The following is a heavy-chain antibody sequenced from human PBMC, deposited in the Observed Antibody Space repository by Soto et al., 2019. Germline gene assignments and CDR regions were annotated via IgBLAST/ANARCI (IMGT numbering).Heavy chain of an antibody. CDR3: ARDLGSAGYYYYVMDV. J-gene: IGHJ6*02. CDR1: GFTFSSYG. D-gene: IGHD3-22*01. V-gene: IGHV3-33*01. Sequence: QVQLVESGGGVVQPGRSLRLSCAASGFTFSSYGMHWVRQAPGKGLEWVAVIWYDGSNKYYEDSVKGRFTISRDNSKNXLYLQMNSLRAEDTAVYYCARDLGSAGYYYYVMDVWGQGTTVTVSS. CDR2: IWYDGSNK.